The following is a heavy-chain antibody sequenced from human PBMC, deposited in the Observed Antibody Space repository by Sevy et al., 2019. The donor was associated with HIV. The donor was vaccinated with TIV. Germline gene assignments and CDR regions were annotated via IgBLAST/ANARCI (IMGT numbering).Heavy chain of an antibody. V-gene: IGHV3-23*01. CDR2: ISGSGDST. Sequence: GGYLRLSCAASGFTFSNYVMSWVRQAPGMGLEWVSTISGSGDSTYYADSVKGRFTISRDNSKNTLYLQMNSLRAEDTAVYYCAEGNNYDYIWGSYYYFDYWGQGTLVTVSS. CDR3: AEGNNYDYIWGSYYYFDY. D-gene: IGHD3-16*01. CDR1: GFTFSNYV. J-gene: IGHJ4*02.